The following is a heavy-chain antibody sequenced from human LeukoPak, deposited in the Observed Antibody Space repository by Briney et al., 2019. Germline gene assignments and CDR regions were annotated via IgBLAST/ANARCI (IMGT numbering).Heavy chain of an antibody. CDR2: ISAYNGNT. CDR3: ARDLFTTPEREDIVVVPAASYWDAFDI. D-gene: IGHD2-2*01. CDR1: GYTFTSYG. Sequence: VASVKVSCKASGYTFTSYGISWVRQAPGQGLEWMGWISAYNGNTNYAQRLQGRVTMTTDTSTSTAYMELRSLRSDDTAVYYCARDLFTTPEREDIVVVPAASYWDAFDIWGQGTMVTVSS. V-gene: IGHV1-18*01. J-gene: IGHJ3*02.